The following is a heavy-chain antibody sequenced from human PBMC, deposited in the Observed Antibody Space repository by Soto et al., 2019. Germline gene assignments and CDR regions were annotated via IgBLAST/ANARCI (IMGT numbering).Heavy chain of an antibody. J-gene: IGHJ4*02. CDR2: IYPVDSDT. D-gene: IGHD3-22*01. V-gene: IGHV5-51*01. Sequence: PGESLKISCKGSGYSFTSYWIGWVRQMPGKGLEWMGIIYPVDSDTRYSPSFQGQVTISADKSISTAYMELSRLRSDDTAVYYCMRGASARDSSGYPYYFDPWGQGTLVTVSS. CDR1: GYSFTSYW. CDR3: MRGASARDSSGYPYYFDP.